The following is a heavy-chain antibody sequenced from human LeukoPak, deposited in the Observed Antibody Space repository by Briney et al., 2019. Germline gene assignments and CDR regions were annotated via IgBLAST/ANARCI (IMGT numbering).Heavy chain of an antibody. J-gene: IGHJ3*02. V-gene: IGHV1-2*02. D-gene: IGHD6-6*01. CDR2: INPNSGGT. CDR3: ARLLGVRPNAFDI. Sequence: ASVKVSCKASGYTFTGYYMHWVRQAPGQGLEWMGWINPNSGGTNYAQKFQGRVTMTRDTSISTAYLQWSSLKASDTAMYYCARLLGVRPNAFDIWGQGTMVTVSS. CDR1: GYTFTGYY.